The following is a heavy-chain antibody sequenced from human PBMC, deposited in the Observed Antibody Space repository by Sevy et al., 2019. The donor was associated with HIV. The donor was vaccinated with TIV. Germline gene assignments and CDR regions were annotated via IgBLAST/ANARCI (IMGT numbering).Heavy chain of an antibody. Sequence: ASVKVSCKASGYTFTGYYMYWVRQAPGQGLEWMGWINPNSGGTNYVQKFQGRVTMTRDTSISTAYMELTGLRSDDTAVYYCARVKDCSSTSCPSGFDYWGQGTLVTVSS. J-gene: IGHJ4*02. D-gene: IGHD2-2*01. CDR2: INPNSGGT. CDR3: ARVKDCSSTSCPSGFDY. CDR1: GYTFTGYY. V-gene: IGHV1-2*02.